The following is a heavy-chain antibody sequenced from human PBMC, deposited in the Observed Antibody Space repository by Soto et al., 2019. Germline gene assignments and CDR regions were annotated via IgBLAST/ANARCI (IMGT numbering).Heavy chain of an antibody. Sequence: SLRLSCTASGFVFGDYGMSWVRQAPGKGLEWVGFIRSKAYGGTTEYAASVKGRISISRDDSTSIAYLQMNSLKTEDTAVYYCTRVYYDRSGYLTNFDYWGQGTLVTVSS. D-gene: IGHD3-22*01. CDR1: GFVFGDYG. J-gene: IGHJ4*02. CDR3: TRVYYDRSGYLTNFDY. V-gene: IGHV3-49*04. CDR2: IRSKAYGGTT.